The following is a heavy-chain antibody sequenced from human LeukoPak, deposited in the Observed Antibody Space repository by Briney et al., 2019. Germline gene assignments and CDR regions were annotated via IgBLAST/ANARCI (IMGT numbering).Heavy chain of an antibody. CDR1: GYTFTGYY. CDR2: INPNSGGT. V-gene: IGHV1-2*02. CDR3: ARPAVLLWLGELSAFDI. Sequence: ASVKVSCKASGYTFTGYYMHWVRQAPGQGLEWMGWINPNSGGTNYAQKFQGRVTMTRDTSISTAYMELSRLRSDDTAVYYCARPAVLLWLGELSAFDIWGQGTMVTVSS. J-gene: IGHJ3*02. D-gene: IGHD3-10*01.